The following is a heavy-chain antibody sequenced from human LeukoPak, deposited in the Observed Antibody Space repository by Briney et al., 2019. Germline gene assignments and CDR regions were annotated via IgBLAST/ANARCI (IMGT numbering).Heavy chain of an antibody. D-gene: IGHD3-22*01. J-gene: IGHJ4*02. Sequence: KAGGSLRLSCAASGFTFSSYTMNWVRQAPGKGLEWVSSISRRSTYIYYADSVKGRFTISRDNSKNTLYLQMNSLRAEDTAVYYCAKEGHTYYYDSSGYPHLDYWGQGTLVTVSS. CDR2: ISRRSTYI. CDR3: AKEGHTYYYDSSGYPHLDY. V-gene: IGHV3-21*01. CDR1: GFTFSSYT.